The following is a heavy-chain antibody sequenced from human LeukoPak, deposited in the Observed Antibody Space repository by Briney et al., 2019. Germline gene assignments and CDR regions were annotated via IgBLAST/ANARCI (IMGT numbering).Heavy chain of an antibody. CDR3: AVIRTPVEMATSNDY. D-gene: IGHD5-24*01. J-gene: IGHJ4*02. V-gene: IGHV1-69*04. Sequence: SVKASCKASEGTFSSYAISWVRQAPGQGLEWMGRIIPILGIANYAQKFQGRVTITADKSTSTAYMELSSLRSEDTAVYYCAVIRTPVEMATSNDYWGQGTLVTVSS. CDR2: IIPILGIA. CDR1: EGTFSSYA.